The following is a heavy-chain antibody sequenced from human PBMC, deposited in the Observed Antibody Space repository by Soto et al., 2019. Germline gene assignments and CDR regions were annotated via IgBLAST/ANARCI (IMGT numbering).Heavy chain of an antibody. CDR2: IIPIFGTA. Sequence: EASVKVSCKASGGTFSSYAISWVRQAPGQGLEWMGGIIPIFGTANYAQKFQGRVTITADESTSTAYMELSSLRSEDTAVYYCARDGWDHYDSSGYYGFDPWGQGTLVTVSS. D-gene: IGHD3-22*01. V-gene: IGHV1-69*13. CDR3: ARDGWDHYDSSGYYGFDP. J-gene: IGHJ5*02. CDR1: GGTFSSYA.